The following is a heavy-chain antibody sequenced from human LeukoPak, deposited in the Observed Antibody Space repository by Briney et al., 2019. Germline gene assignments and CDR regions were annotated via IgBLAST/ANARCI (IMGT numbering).Heavy chain of an antibody. CDR3: ARDPPMTTVTPMYYFDY. Sequence: ASVKVSCKASGYTFTGYYMHWVRQAPGQGLEWMGWINPNSGGTNYAQKFQGRVTMTRDMSTSTVYMELSSLRSEDTAVYYCARDPPMTTVTPMYYFDYWGQGTLVTVSS. V-gene: IGHV1-2*02. CDR1: GYTFTGYY. CDR2: INPNSGGT. D-gene: IGHD4-17*01. J-gene: IGHJ4*02.